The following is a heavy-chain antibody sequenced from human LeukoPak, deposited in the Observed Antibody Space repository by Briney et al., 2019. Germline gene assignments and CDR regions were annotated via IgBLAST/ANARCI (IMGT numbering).Heavy chain of an antibody. Sequence: GASVKVSCKASGYTFTSYGISWVRQAPGQGDEWMGWISAYNGNTNYAQKLRGRVTMTTDTSTSTAYMELRSLRSDDTAVYYCARHDSNAGFDYWGQGTLVTVSS. CDR1: GYTFTSYG. CDR2: ISAYNGNT. D-gene: IGHD3-22*01. CDR3: ARHDSNAGFDY. V-gene: IGHV1-18*01. J-gene: IGHJ4*02.